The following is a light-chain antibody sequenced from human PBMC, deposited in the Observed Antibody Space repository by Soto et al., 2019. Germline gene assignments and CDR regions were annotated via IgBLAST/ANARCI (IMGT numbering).Light chain of an antibody. CDR2: GAS. CDR3: QQYDSSPWT. CDR1: QSVRSSF. V-gene: IGKV3-20*01. Sequence: ESVLTQSPGTLSFSPGERATLSCRASQSVRSSFLAWYQLKPGQAPRLLIYGASSRATGIPDRFSGSGSGTDFTLTISRLEPEAFAVYYCQQYDSSPWTFGQGTKVEIK. J-gene: IGKJ1*01.